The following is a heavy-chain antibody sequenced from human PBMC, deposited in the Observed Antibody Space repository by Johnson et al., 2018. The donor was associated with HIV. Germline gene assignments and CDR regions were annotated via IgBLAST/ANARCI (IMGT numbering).Heavy chain of an antibody. CDR1: GFTFSSYA. D-gene: IGHD3-22*01. V-gene: IGHV3-30*04. J-gene: IGHJ3*02. CDR2: ISYDGSNK. Sequence: QVQLVESGGGVVQPGRSLRLSCAASGFTFSSYAMHWVRQAPGKGLEWVAVISYDGSNKYYADSVKGRFTISRDNSKNTLYLQMNSLRAEDTAVYYCARDRYYDSSGSHAFDIWGQGTMVTVS. CDR3: ARDRYYDSSGSHAFDI.